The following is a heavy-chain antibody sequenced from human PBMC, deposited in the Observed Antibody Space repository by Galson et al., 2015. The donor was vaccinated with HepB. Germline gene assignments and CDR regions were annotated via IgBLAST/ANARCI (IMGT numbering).Heavy chain of an antibody. CDR2: INTDGSAT. Sequence: SLRLSCAASGFGSSSSWMQWVRRAPGKGLVWVSRINTDGSATSYADSVKGRFTISRDDAKNTLYLQMNSLRIEETAVYYCARDQSVYAPSWGQGTLVTISS. CDR3: ARDQSVYAPS. V-gene: IGHV3-74*01. J-gene: IGHJ5*02. D-gene: IGHD2-2*01. CDR1: GFGSSSSW.